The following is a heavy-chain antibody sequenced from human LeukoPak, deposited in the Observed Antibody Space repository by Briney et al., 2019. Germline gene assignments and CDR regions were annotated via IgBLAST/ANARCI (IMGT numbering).Heavy chain of an antibody. J-gene: IGHJ4*01. Sequence: GGSLSLSCTASGLSLNNYAMSWVRQVPGKGLEWVSASSSSDDGKWYAESVRGRFTISRDTSKNTVYLQMNSLRVEDAGVYYCAKAPVTSCRGAFCYPFDYWGHGTLVTVSS. V-gene: IGHV3-23*01. D-gene: IGHD2-21*01. CDR2: SSSSDDGK. CDR1: GLSLNNYA. CDR3: AKAPVTSCRGAFCYPFDY.